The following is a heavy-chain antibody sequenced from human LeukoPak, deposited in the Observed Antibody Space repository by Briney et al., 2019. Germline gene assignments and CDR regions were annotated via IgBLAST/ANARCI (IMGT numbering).Heavy chain of an antibody. J-gene: IGHJ4*02. V-gene: IGHV3-23*01. Sequence: XXAXXWVRQAPGKGLEWISTITTSGGDTYYADSVKGRFTISRDNSKNTLYLQMNSLRAEDTAVYYCATTYSYWGQGTLVTVSS. CDR1: XXA. CDR2: ITTSGGDT. D-gene: IGHD1-1*01. CDR3: ATTYSY.